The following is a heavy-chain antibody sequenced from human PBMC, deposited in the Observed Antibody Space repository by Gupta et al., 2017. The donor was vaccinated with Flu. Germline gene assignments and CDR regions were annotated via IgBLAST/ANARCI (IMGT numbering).Heavy chain of an antibody. CDR1: GYTFTSYD. V-gene: IGHV1-8*01. CDR3: ARGPTYYDFWSGYSGGFDP. CDR2: MNPNSGNT. Sequence: QVQLVQSGAEVKKPGASVKVSCKASGYTFTSYDINWVRQATGQGLEWMGWMNPNSGNTGYAQKFQGRVTMTRNTSISTAYMELSSLRSEDTAVYYCARGPTYYDFWSGYSGGFDPWGQGTLVTVSS. J-gene: IGHJ5*02. D-gene: IGHD3-3*01.